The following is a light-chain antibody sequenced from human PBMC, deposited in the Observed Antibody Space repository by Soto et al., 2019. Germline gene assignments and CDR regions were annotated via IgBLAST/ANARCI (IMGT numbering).Light chain of an antibody. Sequence: EIVMTQSPATLSVSPGERATLSCRASQSVSSNLAWYQQKPGQAPRLLIYGASTRATGIPARFSGSGSGTEFTLTISSLQSDDFAVSYCQQYSNWPPAYTFGQGTKLEIK. CDR1: QSVSSN. CDR3: QQYSNWPPAYT. CDR2: GAS. J-gene: IGKJ2*01. V-gene: IGKV3-15*01.